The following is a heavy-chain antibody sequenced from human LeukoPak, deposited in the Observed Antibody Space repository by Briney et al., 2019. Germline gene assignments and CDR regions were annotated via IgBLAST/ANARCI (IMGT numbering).Heavy chain of an antibody. Sequence: GGSLRLSCAASGFTFSSCGMHWVRQAPGKGLEWVAFIRYDGSNKYYADSVKGRFTISRDNSKNTLYLQMNSLRAEDTAVYYCAKVPISWWENYYYYYMDVWGKGTTVTVSS. CDR3: AKVPISWWENYYYYYMDV. CDR2: IRYDGSNK. V-gene: IGHV3-30*02. CDR1: GFTFSSCG. D-gene: IGHD1-26*01. J-gene: IGHJ6*03.